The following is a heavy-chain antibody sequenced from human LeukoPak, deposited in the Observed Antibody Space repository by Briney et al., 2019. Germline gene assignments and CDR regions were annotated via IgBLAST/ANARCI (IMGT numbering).Heavy chain of an antibody. CDR2: ISYDGSNK. Sequence: PGGSLRLSCAASGFTFSSYAMHWVRQAPGKGLEWVAVISYDGSNKCYADSVKGRFTISRDNSKNMLYLQMNSLRAEDTAVYYCARDRLGMVVAVYFDYWGQGTLVTVSS. CDR1: GFTFSSYA. V-gene: IGHV3-30-3*01. J-gene: IGHJ4*02. D-gene: IGHD2-15*01. CDR3: ARDRLGMVVAVYFDY.